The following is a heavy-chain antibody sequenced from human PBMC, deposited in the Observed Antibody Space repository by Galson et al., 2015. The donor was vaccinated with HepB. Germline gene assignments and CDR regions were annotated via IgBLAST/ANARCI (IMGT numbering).Heavy chain of an antibody. J-gene: IGHJ6*02. CDR3: AKAQRWFGEMDDYYYGMDV. CDR1: GFTFSSYA. Sequence: LRLSCAASGFTFSSYAMSWVRQAPGKGLEWVSAISGSGGSTYYAGSVKGRFTISRDNSKNTLYLQMNSLRAEDTAVYYCAKAQRWFGEMDDYYYGMDVWGQGTTVTVSS. D-gene: IGHD3-10*01. V-gene: IGHV3-23*01. CDR2: ISGSGGST.